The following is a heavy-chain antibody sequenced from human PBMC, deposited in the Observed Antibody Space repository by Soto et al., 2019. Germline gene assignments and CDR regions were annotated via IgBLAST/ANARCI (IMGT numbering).Heavy chain of an antibody. D-gene: IGHD2-15*01. CDR3: ARALGYFSGGSWNGMDV. J-gene: IGHJ6*02. CDR2: IDWDDDK. Sequence: SGPTLVNPTQTLTLTCTFPAFSLSTSGMCVSWIRQPPGKALEWLARIDWDDDKYYSTSLKTRLTISKDTSKNQVVLTMTNMDPVDTATYYCARALGYFSGGSWNGMDVWGQGPTVTVSS. CDR1: AFSLSTSGMC. V-gene: IGHV2-70*11.